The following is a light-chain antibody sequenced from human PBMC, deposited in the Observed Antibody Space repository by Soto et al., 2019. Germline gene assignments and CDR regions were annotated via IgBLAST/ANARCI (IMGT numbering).Light chain of an antibody. J-gene: IGKJ4*01. CDR3: QQYDSEPLA. V-gene: IGKV1-5*03. Sequence: DIQMTQSPPTLSASVGDRVTITCRASQSIDRWLAWYQQKPGKGPKILVYKASTLQSGVRSRFSGSGSGTEVTLTISNLQPADCATYYYQQYDSEPLAFGGGTKVEIK. CDR2: KAS. CDR1: QSIDRW.